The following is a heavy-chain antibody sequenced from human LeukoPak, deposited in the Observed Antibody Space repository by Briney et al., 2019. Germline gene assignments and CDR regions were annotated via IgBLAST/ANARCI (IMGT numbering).Heavy chain of an antibody. CDR1: GFTFTTYW. Sequence: PGGSLRLSCAPSGFTFTTYWMSWVRQAPGKGLEWLANIKPDGSEKNYVDSVRGRFTISRDNAKNSLYLGMNSLRAEDTAVYYCARGAWYYIYWGQGTLVSVSS. V-gene: IGHV3-7*01. D-gene: IGHD6-19*01. J-gene: IGHJ4*02. CDR3: ARGAWYYIY. CDR2: IKPDGSEK.